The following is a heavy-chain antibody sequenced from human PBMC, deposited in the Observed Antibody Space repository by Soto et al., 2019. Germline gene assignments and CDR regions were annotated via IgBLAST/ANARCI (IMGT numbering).Heavy chain of an antibody. CDR2: ISGSDGKT. Sequence: PVESLKISCAASGFSFGSYALSWVRQAPGKGLELVSHISGSDGKTFYADSVKGRFSISRDTSQSTLYLQMNSLRADDTAMYYCARWSYLDYWGQGTRVTV. V-gene: IGHV3-23*01. CDR1: GFSFGSYA. D-gene: IGHD3-3*01. CDR3: ARWSYLDY. J-gene: IGHJ4*02.